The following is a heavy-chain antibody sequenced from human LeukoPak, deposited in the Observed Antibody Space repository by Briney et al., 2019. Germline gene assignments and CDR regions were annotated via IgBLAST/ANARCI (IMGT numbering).Heavy chain of an antibody. CDR1: GGSISSVDPY. Sequence: PSDNLSLTCTVSGGSISSVDPYWSWIRQPPGKGLEWIGYIYYSGSTYYNPSLKSRVTISVDTSKNQFSLKLSSVTAADTAVYYCAYPAYSSGWYVWGQGTLVTVSS. V-gene: IGHV4-30-4*02. D-gene: IGHD6-19*01. CDR3: AYPAYSSGWYV. CDR2: IYYSGST. J-gene: IGHJ4*02.